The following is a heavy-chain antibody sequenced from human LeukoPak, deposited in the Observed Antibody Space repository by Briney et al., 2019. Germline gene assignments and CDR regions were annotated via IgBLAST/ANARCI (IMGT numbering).Heavy chain of an antibody. Sequence: ASVKVSCKASGYTFTDYYMHWVRQAPGQGLEWMGWINPNSGGTNYAQKFQGRVTMTRDTSIYTAFMELSRLRSDDTAVYYCARGRPLYGDYEHWGQGTLVTVSS. D-gene: IGHD4-17*01. CDR2: INPNSGGT. CDR3: ARGRPLYGDYEH. V-gene: IGHV1-2*02. CDR1: GYTFTDYY. J-gene: IGHJ4*02.